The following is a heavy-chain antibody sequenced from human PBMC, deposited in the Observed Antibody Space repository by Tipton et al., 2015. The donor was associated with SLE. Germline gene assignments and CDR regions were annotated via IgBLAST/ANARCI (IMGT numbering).Heavy chain of an antibody. CDR2: IIPILGIA. CDR1: GGTFSSYT. V-gene: IGHV1-69*02. D-gene: IGHD3-10*01. CDR3: ARRGSGDAFDI. J-gene: IGHJ3*02. Sequence: QSGAEVKKPGSSVKVSCKASGGTFSSYTISWVRQAPGQGLEWMGRIIPILGIANYAQKFQGRVTITADKSTSTAYMELSSLRSEDTAVYYCARRGSGDAFDILGQGTMVTGSS.